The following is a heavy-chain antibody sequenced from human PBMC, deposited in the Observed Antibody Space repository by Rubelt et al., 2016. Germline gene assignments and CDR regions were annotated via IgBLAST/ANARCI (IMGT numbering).Heavy chain of an antibody. V-gene: IGHV4-4*07. CDR2: MYISGST. D-gene: IGHD6-25*01. Sequence: QVQLQESGPGLVKPSETLSLTCTVSGGSISSDYWSWVRQPAGKGLEWIGRMYISGSTDYNPSLRSRATMSIYTSRSQFSLNLGSVTAADTAMYYCARASSGSPRFGFDYWGQGTLVTVSS. CDR3: ARASSGSPRFGFDY. CDR1: GGSISSDY. J-gene: IGHJ4*02.